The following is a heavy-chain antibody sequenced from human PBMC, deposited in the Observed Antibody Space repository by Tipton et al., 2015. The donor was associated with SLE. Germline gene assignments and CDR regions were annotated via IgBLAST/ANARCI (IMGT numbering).Heavy chain of an antibody. CDR2: IYYSGST. D-gene: IGHD2/OR15-2a*01. CDR1: GGSISSYY. J-gene: IGHJ4*02. CDR3: ARLDSKDSTGNYFAY. Sequence: TLSLTCTVSGGSISSYYWSWIRQPPGKGLEWIGDIYYSGSTNYNPSLKSRVTISVDTSKNQFSLKLSSVTAADTAVYYCARLDSKDSTGNYFAYWGQGPLVTVSP. V-gene: IGHV4-59*01.